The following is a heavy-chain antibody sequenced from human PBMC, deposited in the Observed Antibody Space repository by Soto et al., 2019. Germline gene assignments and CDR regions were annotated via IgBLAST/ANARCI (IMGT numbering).Heavy chain of an antibody. D-gene: IGHD1-26*01. V-gene: IGHV4-59*01. CDR2: IYYSGST. CDR3: AREGSGSYYRGYFDL. Sequence: NPWETLSLTCTVSGGSISSYFWSWIRQPPGKGLEWIGDIYYSGSTNYNPSLQSRLTVSVDTSKNQVSLKLSSVTAADTAVYYCAREGSGSYYRGYFDLWGRGTLVTVSS. J-gene: IGHJ2*01. CDR1: GGSISSYF.